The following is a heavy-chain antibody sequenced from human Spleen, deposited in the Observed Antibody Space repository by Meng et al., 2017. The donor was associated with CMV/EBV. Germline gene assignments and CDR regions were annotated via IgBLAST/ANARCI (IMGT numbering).Heavy chain of an antibody. V-gene: IGHV4-31*02. CDR2: MYHSGST. CDR1: GGSISSGNQY. J-gene: IGHJ4*02. D-gene: IGHD6-13*01. CDR3: ARERIASVGTASDY. Sequence: SGGSISSGNQYWSWIRQQPEKGLEWIGYMYHSGSTYYNPSLKSRVTISADTSKNQFSLKLNSVTAADTAVYYCARERIASVGTASDYWGQGTLVTVSS.